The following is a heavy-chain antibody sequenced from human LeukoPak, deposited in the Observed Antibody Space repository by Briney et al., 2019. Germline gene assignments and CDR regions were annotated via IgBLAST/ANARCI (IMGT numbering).Heavy chain of an antibody. Sequence: SETLSLTCTVSGGSISSYYWSWIRQPPGKGLEWIGYIYYSGSTNYNPSLKSRVTISVDTSKNQFSLKLSSVTAADTAVYYCARDQVVEQWLVPMGLGGYYYGMDVWGQGTTVTVSS. CDR1: GGSISSYY. J-gene: IGHJ6*02. CDR2: IYYSGST. V-gene: IGHV4-59*01. CDR3: ARDQVVEQWLVPMGLGGYYYGMDV. D-gene: IGHD6-19*01.